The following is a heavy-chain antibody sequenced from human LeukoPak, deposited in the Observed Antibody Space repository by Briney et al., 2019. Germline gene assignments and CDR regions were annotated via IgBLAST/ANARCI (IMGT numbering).Heavy chain of an antibody. CDR1: GGSISSYY. CDR2: IYTSGST. V-gene: IGHV4-4*07. J-gene: IGHJ6*02. Sequence: SETLSLTCTVSGGSISSYYWSWIRQPAGKGLEWIGRIYTSGSTNYNPSLKSRVTISVDTSKNQFSLKLSSVTAADTAVYYCARWQGYCSSTSCYGMDVWGQGTTVTVSS. CDR3: ARWQGYCSSTSCYGMDV. D-gene: IGHD2-2*01.